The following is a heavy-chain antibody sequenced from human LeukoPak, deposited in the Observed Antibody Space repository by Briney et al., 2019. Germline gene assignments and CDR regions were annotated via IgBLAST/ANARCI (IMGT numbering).Heavy chain of an antibody. D-gene: IGHD3-22*01. Sequence: GGSLKLSCAASGFTFSSYIMNWVRQAPGKGLEWVSSISSRSSYIYNAESVKGRFTISRDNAKNPLYLQMNSLRAEDTAVYYCTRDRDDDSSGSIDDAFDIWGQGTMLTVSS. V-gene: IGHV3-21*01. CDR1: GFTFSSYI. J-gene: IGHJ3*02. CDR3: TRDRDDDSSGSIDDAFDI. CDR2: ISSRSSYI.